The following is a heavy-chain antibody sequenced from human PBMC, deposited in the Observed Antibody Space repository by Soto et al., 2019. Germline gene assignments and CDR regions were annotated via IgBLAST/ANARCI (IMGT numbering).Heavy chain of an antibody. V-gene: IGHV1-18*01. CDR1: GYTFSRSG. CDR2: ISTYNGDT. D-gene: IGHD1-26*01. J-gene: IGHJ6*02. CDR3: ARSGSVPYYYYGLDA. Sequence: VQLVQSGAEVKEPGASVKVSCKASGYTFSRSGISWVRQAPGQGLEWMGWISTYNGDTNYAQKVQGRDTMTTDTSTSTAFMELMSLRSDDTAVYYCARSGSVPYYYYGLDAWGQGTTVTVSS.